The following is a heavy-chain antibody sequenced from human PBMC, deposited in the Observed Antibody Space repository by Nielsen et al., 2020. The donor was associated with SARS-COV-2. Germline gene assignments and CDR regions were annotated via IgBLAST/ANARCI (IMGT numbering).Heavy chain of an antibody. CDR1: GGSVSSGSYY. V-gene: IGHV4-61*01. D-gene: IGHD6-13*01. CDR3: ARASIAAAGTMDY. CDR2: IYYSGST. Sequence: SETLSLTCTVSGGSVSSGSYYWSWIRQPPGTGLEWIGYIYYSGSTNYNPSLKSRVTISVDTSKNQFSLKLSSVTAADTAVYYCARASIAAAGTMDYWGQGTLSPSPQ. J-gene: IGHJ4*02.